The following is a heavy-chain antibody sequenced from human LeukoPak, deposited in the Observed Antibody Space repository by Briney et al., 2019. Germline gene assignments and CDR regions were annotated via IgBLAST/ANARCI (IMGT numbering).Heavy chain of an antibody. D-gene: IGHD3-10*01. CDR1: GYTFTSYD. V-gene: IGHV1-8*01. CDR3: ARSMGPVLLWFGEENYYGMDV. CDR2: MNPNSGNT. J-gene: IGHJ6*02. Sequence: GASVKVSCKASGYTFTSYDINWVRQATGQGLEWMGWMNPNSGNTGYAQKFQGRVTMTRNTSISTAYMELSSLRSEDTAVYYCARSMGPVLLWFGEENYYGMDVWGQGTTVTVSS.